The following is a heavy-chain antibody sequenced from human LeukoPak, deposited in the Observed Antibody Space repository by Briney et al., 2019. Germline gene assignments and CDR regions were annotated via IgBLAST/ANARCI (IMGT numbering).Heavy chain of an antibody. J-gene: IGHJ4*02. Sequence: GGSLRLSCAASGFTLRNYGMHWVRQAPGKGLEWVAVISYDGNKRFYEDSVKGRFIISRDNSRNTLYLQLNSLRGGDTAVYFCAREVAKRGTVTFDYWGRGTLVTVSS. D-gene: IGHD4-17*01. CDR2: ISYDGNKR. CDR1: GFTLRNYG. CDR3: AREVAKRGTVTFDY. V-gene: IGHV3-30*03.